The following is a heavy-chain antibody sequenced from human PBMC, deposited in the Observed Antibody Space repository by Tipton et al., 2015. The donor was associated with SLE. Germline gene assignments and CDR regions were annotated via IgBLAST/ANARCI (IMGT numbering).Heavy chain of an antibody. V-gene: IGHV3-7*03. J-gene: IGHJ6*02. CDR2: IKQDGSEK. Sequence: SLRLSCAASGFTFSSYWMSWVRQAPGKGLEWVANIKQDGSEKYYVDSVKGRFTISRDNAKNSLYLQMNSLRAEDTAVYYCARDQVVRAGGMDVWGQGTTVTVSS. CDR3: ARDQVVRAGGMDV. D-gene: IGHD2-15*01. CDR1: GFTFSSYW.